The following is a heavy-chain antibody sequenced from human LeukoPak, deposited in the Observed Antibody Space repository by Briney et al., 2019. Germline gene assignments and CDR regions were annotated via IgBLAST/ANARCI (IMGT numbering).Heavy chain of an antibody. V-gene: IGHV1-69-2*01. CDR2: VDPEDGET. CDR3: ATAGNFDY. CDR1: GYTFTDYY. Sequence: ASVKVSCKASGYTFTDYYMHWARQAPGKGLEWMGRVDPEDGETIYAEKFQGRVTITADTSTDTAYMELSSLRSEDTAVYYCATAGNFDYWGQGTLVTVSS. D-gene: IGHD1-26*01. J-gene: IGHJ4*02.